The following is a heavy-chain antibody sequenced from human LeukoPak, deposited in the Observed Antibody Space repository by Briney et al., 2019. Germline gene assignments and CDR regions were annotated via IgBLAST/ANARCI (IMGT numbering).Heavy chain of an antibody. V-gene: IGHV3-15*01. J-gene: IGHJ4*02. CDR2: IRKTADGGTA. CDR3: TTGGSTAGN. CDR1: GFTFSSVW. Sequence: PGGSLRLSCTASGFTFSSVWMSWVRQAPGKGLQWVGRIRKTADGGTADYAAPVQGRFSISRDDSKKTLYLQMNSLKTEDTAVYYCTTGGSTAGNWGQGTPVTVSS.